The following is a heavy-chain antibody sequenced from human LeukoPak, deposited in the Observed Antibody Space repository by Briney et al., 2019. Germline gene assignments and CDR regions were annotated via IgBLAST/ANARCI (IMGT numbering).Heavy chain of an antibody. D-gene: IGHD2-2*01. CDR2: IIPIFGTA. V-gene: IGHV1-69*13. J-gene: IGHJ4*02. CDR3: ATRVEYCSSTSCYGRRGYYFDY. Sequence: ASVKVSCKASGYTFTSYAMNWVRQAPGQGLEWMGGIIPIFGTANYAQKFQGRVTITADESTSTAYMELGSLRSEDTAVYYCATRVEYCSSTSCYGRRGYYFDYWGQGTLVTVSS. CDR1: GYTFTSYA.